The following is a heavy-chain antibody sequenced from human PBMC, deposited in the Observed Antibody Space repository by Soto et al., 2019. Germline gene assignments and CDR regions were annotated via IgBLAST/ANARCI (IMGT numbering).Heavy chain of an antibody. D-gene: IGHD2-15*01. CDR3: ARQRSVVVPPWWFDP. CDR2: IYHSGSS. Sequence: TLSLTCLISNSYIDSTYWRWIPESTGKGLEWIGYIYHSGSSNYNPSLKSRVTILLDTSKNQLSLKLSSVTAADTAVYYCARQRSVVVPPWWFDPWGQGTLVTVS. CDR1: NSYIDSTY. V-gene: IGHV4-59*08. J-gene: IGHJ5*02.